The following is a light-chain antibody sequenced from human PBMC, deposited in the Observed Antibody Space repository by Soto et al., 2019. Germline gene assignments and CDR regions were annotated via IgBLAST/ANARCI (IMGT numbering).Light chain of an antibody. V-gene: IGKV1D-16*01. CDR2: AAS. Sequence: SLAPASVSASVGDSVTLTCRASQGIGNWLAWYRQKPGTAPDPLIDAASNLQRLGPSRFSGSGSGTDFTLTSSILQPDDFATYCCPDYASYPEAFGQGTNVDI. CDR3: PDYASYPEA. CDR1: QGIGNW. J-gene: IGKJ1*01.